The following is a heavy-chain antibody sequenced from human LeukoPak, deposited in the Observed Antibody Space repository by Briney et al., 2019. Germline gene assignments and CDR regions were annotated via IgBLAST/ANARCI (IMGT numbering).Heavy chain of an antibody. V-gene: IGHV3-30*04. D-gene: IGHD3-16*01. CDR3: VTDPALYYYDYTGSRFDY. CDR1: GFTFSDHA. J-gene: IGHJ4*02. Sequence: GGSLRLSCAASGFTFSDHAMHWVRQAPGKGLEWVAVITYDSVSKYYADSVKGRFTISRDNSKNMLYLQMNSLRAEDTAVYHCVTDPALYYYDYTGSRFDYWGQGTLVTVSS. CDR2: ITYDSVSK.